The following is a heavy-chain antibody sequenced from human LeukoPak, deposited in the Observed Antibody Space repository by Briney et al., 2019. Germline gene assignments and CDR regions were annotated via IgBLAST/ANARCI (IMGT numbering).Heavy chain of an antibody. CDR2: MYYSGST. Sequence: PSETLSLTCAVSGGSIRSYYWNWVRQPPGKGLEWIGYMYYSGSTNYNPSLKSRVTISGDTSNNQFSLKLNSVTAADTAVYYCAKHGGSWTFDSWGQGTLVTVSS. D-gene: IGHD6-13*01. CDR3: AKHGGSWTFDS. V-gene: IGHV4-59*01. J-gene: IGHJ4*02. CDR1: GGSIRSYY.